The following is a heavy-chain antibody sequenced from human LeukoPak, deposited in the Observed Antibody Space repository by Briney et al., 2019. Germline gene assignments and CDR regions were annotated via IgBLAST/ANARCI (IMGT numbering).Heavy chain of an antibody. V-gene: IGHV3-23*01. D-gene: IGHD3-22*01. Sequence: GGSLRLSCAASGFTFSSYAMSWVRQAPGKGLEWVSAISGSGGSTYYADSVEGRFTISRDNSKNTLYLQMNSLRAEDTAVYYCAKGTGYCDSSGYDPFDIWGQGTMVTVSS. J-gene: IGHJ3*02. CDR2: ISGSGGST. CDR3: AKGTGYCDSSGYDPFDI. CDR1: GFTFSSYA.